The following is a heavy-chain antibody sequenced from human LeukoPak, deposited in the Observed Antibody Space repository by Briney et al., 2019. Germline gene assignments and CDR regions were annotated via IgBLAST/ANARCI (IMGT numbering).Heavy chain of an antibody. CDR2: IYYSGST. CDR1: GGSISSYY. D-gene: IGHD3-22*01. Sequence: KPSETLSLTCTVSGGSISSYYWSWIRQPPGKRLEWIGYIYYSGSTNYNPSLKSRVTISVDTSKNQFSLKLSSVTAADTAVYYCARGEFSYYYDSSGYSPFDPWGQGTLVTVSS. CDR3: ARGEFSYYYDSSGYSPFDP. J-gene: IGHJ5*02. V-gene: IGHV4-59*01.